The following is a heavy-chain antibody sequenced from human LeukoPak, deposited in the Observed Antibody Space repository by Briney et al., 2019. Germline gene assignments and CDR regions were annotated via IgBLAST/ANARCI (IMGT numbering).Heavy chain of an antibody. Sequence: PSETLSLTCTVSGGSISSYYWSWIRQPPGKGLEWIGYVYYSGNTNYNPSLKSRVTISIDTSKNQFSLKLSSVTAADTAVYYCARVGDGLFDYWGQRTLVTVSS. D-gene: IGHD1-26*01. CDR1: GGSISSYY. J-gene: IGHJ4*02. CDR3: ARVGDGLFDY. V-gene: IGHV4-59*12. CDR2: VYYSGNT.